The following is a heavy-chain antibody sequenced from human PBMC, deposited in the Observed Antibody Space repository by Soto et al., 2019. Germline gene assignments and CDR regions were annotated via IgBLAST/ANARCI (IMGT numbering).Heavy chain of an antibody. V-gene: IGHV6-1*01. D-gene: IGHD2-15*01. CDR2: TYYRSKWYN. Sequence: SQTLSLTCAISGDSVSSNSAAWNWIRQSPSRGLEWLGRTYYRSKWYNDYAVSVKSRITINPDTSKNQFSLQLNSVTPEDTAVYYCAKGAAYGDIVVVVAAMDVWGRGTTVTVSS. CDR3: AKGAAYGDIVVVVAAMDV. CDR1: GDSVSSNSAA. J-gene: IGHJ6*02.